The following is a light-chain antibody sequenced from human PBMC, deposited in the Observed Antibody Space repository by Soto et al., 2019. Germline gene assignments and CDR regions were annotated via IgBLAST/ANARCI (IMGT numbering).Light chain of an antibody. CDR2: GNS. J-gene: IGLJ2*01. Sequence: QSVLTQPPSVSLAPGQRVTISCTGSSSNIGAGYDVHWYQQLPGTAPKLLIYGNSNRPSGVPDRFSGSKSGTSASLAISGLQSEDEADYYCAAWDDSLNGPVFGGGTQLTVL. CDR3: AAWDDSLNGPV. CDR1: SSNIGAGYD. V-gene: IGLV1-40*01.